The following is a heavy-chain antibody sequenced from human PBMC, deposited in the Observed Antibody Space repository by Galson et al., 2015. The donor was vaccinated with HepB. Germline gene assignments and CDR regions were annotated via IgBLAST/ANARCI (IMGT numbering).Heavy chain of an antibody. CDR1: GFTFKTYA. J-gene: IGHJ3*02. D-gene: IGHD2-21*02. V-gene: IGHV3-23*01. CDR2: ITGSGDTT. CDR3: AKASSYCAGDCYPGQVGASDI. Sequence: SLRLSCAASGFTFKTYAISWVRQAPGKGLDWVSAITGSGDTTYYGDSVKGRVTISRDNSQNTVYLQMSSLRVDDTAVYFCAKASSYCAGDCYPGQVGASDIWGQGTTVIVSS.